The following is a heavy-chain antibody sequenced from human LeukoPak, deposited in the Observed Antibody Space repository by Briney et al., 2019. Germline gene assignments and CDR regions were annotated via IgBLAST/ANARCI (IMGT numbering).Heavy chain of an antibody. CDR3: ARVDTAMVTRAFDY. CDR2: ISSTSSTI. Sequence: PGGSLRLSCAASGFTFSSYSMNWVRQAPGKGLEWVSCISSTSSTIYYADSVKGRFTISRDNAKNSLYLQMNSLRAEDTAVYYCARVDTAMVTRAFDYWGQGTLVTVSS. J-gene: IGHJ4*02. V-gene: IGHV3-48*04. D-gene: IGHD5-18*01. CDR1: GFTFSSYS.